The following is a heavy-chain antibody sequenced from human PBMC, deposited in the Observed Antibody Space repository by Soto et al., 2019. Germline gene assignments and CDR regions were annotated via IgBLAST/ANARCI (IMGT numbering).Heavy chain of an antibody. V-gene: IGHV4-31*03. CDR3: ARVPYCSSTSCYTPWFDP. D-gene: IGHD2-2*02. Sequence: LSLTCTFSGGSISSGGYYWSWIRQHPGKGLEWIGYIYYSGSTYYNPSLKGRVTISVDTSKNQFSLKLSSVTAADTAVYYCARVPYCSSTSCYTPWFDPWGQGTLVTVSS. CDR2: IYYSGST. J-gene: IGHJ5*02. CDR1: GGSISSGGYY.